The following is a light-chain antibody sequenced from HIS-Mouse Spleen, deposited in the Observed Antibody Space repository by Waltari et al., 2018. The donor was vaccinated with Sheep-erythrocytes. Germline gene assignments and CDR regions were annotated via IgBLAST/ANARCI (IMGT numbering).Light chain of an antibody. V-gene: IGLV1-36*01. CDR3: AAWDDSLNGYV. CDR2: YDD. Sequence: QSVLTQPPSVSEAPRQRVTISCSGSISHIGPTAVNWYQQLPGNAPKLLIYYDDLLPSGVSDRFSGSKSGTSASLAISGLQSEDEADYYCAAWDDSLNGYVFGTGTKVTVL. CDR1: ISHIGPTA. J-gene: IGLJ1*01.